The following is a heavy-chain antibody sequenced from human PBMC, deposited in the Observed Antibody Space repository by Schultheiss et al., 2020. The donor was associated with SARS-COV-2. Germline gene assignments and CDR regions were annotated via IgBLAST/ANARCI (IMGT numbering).Heavy chain of an antibody. CDR2: IGTAGDT. CDR1: GFTFSSYD. J-gene: IGHJ4*02. Sequence: GESLKISCAASGFTFSSYDMHWVRQATGKGLEWVSAIGTAGDTYYPGSVKGRFTISRENAKNSLYLQMNSLRAGDTAVYYCARDYRDDFWSGYIDYWGQGTLVTVSS. D-gene: IGHD3-3*01. V-gene: IGHV3-13*01. CDR3: ARDYRDDFWSGYIDY.